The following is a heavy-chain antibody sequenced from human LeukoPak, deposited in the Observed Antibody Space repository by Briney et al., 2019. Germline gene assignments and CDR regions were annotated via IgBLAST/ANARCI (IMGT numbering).Heavy chain of an antibody. J-gene: IGHJ4*02. CDR2: ISTSSTYI. D-gene: IGHD3-22*01. Sequence: RTGGSLRLSCAASGFTFSDYSMNWVRQPPGKGLEWISSISTSSTYIYYADSVKGRFTISRDNAKNSLYLHMNSPRAEDTAVYYCARDPQLRHYYDTSGSYYFDYWGQGTLITVSS. CDR1: GFTFSDYS. CDR3: ARDPQLRHYYDTSGSYYFDY. V-gene: IGHV3-21*01.